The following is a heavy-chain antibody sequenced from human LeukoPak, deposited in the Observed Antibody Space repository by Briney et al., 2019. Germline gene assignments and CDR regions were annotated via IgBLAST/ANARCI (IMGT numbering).Heavy chain of an antibody. Sequence: ASVKVSCKASGGTFSSYAISWVRQAPGQGLEWMGWITAYNGNTNHAQKFQGRITMTTDTSTSTASMELRSLRSDDTAVYYCASYPGSRYCDSSGYYLLGSWGQGTLVTVSS. D-gene: IGHD3-22*01. V-gene: IGHV1-18*01. CDR1: GGTFSSYA. CDR3: ASYPGSRYCDSSGYYLLGS. CDR2: ITAYNGNT. J-gene: IGHJ5*02.